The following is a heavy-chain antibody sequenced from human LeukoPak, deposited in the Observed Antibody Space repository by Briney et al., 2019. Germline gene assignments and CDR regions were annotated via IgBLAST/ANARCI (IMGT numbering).Heavy chain of an antibody. D-gene: IGHD2-2*02. J-gene: IGHJ1*01. Sequence: SETLSLTCTVSDDSISDYYRGWIRQPPGKGLEWIGYFHNSGTSTYNPSLKSRVTISADTSKNQFSLKLSSVTAADTAVYYCARGGVPAAIIFWGQGTLVTVSS. V-gene: IGHV4-59*01. CDR1: DDSISDYY. CDR3: ARGGVPAAIIF. CDR2: FHNSGTS.